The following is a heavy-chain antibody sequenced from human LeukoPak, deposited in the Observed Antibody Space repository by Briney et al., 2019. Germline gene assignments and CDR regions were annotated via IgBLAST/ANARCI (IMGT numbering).Heavy chain of an antibody. D-gene: IGHD3-10*01. CDR3: VRHAGRAGGQ. J-gene: IGHJ4*02. CDR2: ISGNGGDI. CDR1: GFSFGGHY. Sequence: GGSLRLSCAASGFSFGGHYMSWMRQAPGKGPEWISYISGNGGDIAYADSVKGRFTISRDNAKNSLHLQMNSLRVEDTAVYHCVRHAGRAGGQWGQGTLIADSS. V-gene: IGHV3-11*01.